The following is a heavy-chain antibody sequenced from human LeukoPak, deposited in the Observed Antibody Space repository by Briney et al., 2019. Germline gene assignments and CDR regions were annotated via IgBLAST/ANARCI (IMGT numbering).Heavy chain of an antibody. V-gene: IGHV4-4*07. Sequence: TSETLSLTCTVSGGSISSYYWRWIRQPAGKGLEWIGRIYTSGSTNYNPSLKSRVTMSVDTSKNQFSLKLSSVTAADTAVYYCARRSSVGAFDYWGQGTLVTVSS. CDR3: ARRSSVGAFDY. CDR1: GGSISSYY. CDR2: IYTSGST. D-gene: IGHD1-26*01. J-gene: IGHJ4*02.